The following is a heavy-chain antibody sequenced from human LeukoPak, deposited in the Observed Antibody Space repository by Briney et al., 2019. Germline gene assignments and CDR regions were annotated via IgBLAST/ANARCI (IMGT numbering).Heavy chain of an antibody. CDR1: GFTFSDYA. Sequence: GGSLRLSCAASGFTFSDYAIHWVRLAPGRGLEWVSVISYDGGSKYYADSVKGRFTISRDNSKNTLYLQMNSLRAEDTAVYYCARPQGGRQLWIHFDYWGQGTQVTVSS. V-gene: IGHV3-30-3*01. J-gene: IGHJ4*02. D-gene: IGHD5-18*01. CDR2: ISYDGGSK. CDR3: ARPQGGRQLWIHFDY.